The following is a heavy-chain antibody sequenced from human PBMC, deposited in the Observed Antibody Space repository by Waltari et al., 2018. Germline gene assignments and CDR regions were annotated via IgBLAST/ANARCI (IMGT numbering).Heavy chain of an antibody. CDR2: IHYSGST. CDR3: ARGTFGGVLTAGFEY. J-gene: IGHJ4*02. CDR1: GVSIETHY. V-gene: IGHV4-59*11. D-gene: IGHD3-16*01. Sequence: QVQLQESGPGLVKPSETLSLTCTVSGVSIETHYWSWLRQSPGRGLEYVGHIHYSGSTSYNPSLNGRVTISMDRSASQFSLRVTSMTAADTAVYYCARGTFGGVLTAGFEYWGQGKMVTVSS.